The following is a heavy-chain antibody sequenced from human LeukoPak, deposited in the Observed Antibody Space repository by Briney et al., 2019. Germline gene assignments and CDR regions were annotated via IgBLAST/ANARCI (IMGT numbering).Heavy chain of an antibody. CDR3: TTQGPYCSSTSCYSIDY. CDR2: IKSKTDGGTT. Sequence: GGSLRLSCAASGFTFSNAWMSWLRQAPGKGLEWVGRIKSKTDGGTTDYAAPVKGRFTISRDDSKNTLYLQMNSLKTEDTAVYYCTTQGPYCSSTSCYSIDYWGQGTLVTVSS. D-gene: IGHD2-2*01. V-gene: IGHV3-15*01. J-gene: IGHJ4*02. CDR1: GFTFSNAW.